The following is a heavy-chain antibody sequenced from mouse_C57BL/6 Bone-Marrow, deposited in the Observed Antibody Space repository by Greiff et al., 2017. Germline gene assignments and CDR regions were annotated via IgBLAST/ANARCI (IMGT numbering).Heavy chain of an antibody. CDR2: IYPGSGNT. CDR3: ARGGIYYGNSFAY. CDR1: GYTFTDYY. V-gene: IGHV1-76*01. Sequence: QVQLKESGAELVRPGASVKLSCKASGYTFTDYYINWVKQRPGQGLEWIARIYPGSGNTYYNEKFKGKATLTAEKSSSTAYMQLSSLTSEDSAVYFCARGGIYYGNSFAYWGQGTLVTVSA. D-gene: IGHD2-1*01. J-gene: IGHJ3*01.